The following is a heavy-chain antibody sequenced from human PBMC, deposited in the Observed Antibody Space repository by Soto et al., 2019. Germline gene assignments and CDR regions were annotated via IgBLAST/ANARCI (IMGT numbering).Heavy chain of an antibody. V-gene: IGHV4-39*01. CDR1: GGSISSSSYY. D-gene: IGHD1-26*01. Sequence: QLQLQESGPGLVKPSETLSLTCTVSGGSISSSSYYWGWIHQPPGKGLEWIGSIYYSGSTYYNPSLKSRVTISVDTSKNQFSLKLSSVTAADTAVYYCARPGLLGATGIDYWGQGTLVTVSS. CDR2: IYYSGST. CDR3: ARPGLLGATGIDY. J-gene: IGHJ4*02.